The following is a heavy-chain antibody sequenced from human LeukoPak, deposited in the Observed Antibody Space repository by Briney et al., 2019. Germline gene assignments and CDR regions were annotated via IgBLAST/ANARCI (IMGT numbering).Heavy chain of an antibody. CDR2: ISSSSSYI. CDR1: GSTFSSYS. D-gene: IGHD3-9*01. J-gene: IGHJ4*02. CDR3: ARDPTLRYFDWLTY. Sequence: GGSLRLSCAASGSTFSSYSMNWVRQAPGKGLEWVSSISSSSSYIYYADSVKGRFTISRDNAKNSLYLQMNSLRAEDTAVYYCARDPTLRYFDWLTYWGQGTLVTVSS. V-gene: IGHV3-21*01.